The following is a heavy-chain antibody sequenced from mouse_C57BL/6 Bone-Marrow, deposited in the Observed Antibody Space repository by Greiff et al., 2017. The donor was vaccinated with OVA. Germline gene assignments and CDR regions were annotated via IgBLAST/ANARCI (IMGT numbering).Heavy chain of an antibody. J-gene: IGHJ2*01. Sequence: EVQLVESGPGLVKPSQSLSLTCSVPGYSITSGYYWNWIRQFPGNKLEWMGYISYDGSNNYNPSLKNRISITRDTSKNQFFLKLNSVTTEDTATYYCARGGWLNYWGQGTTLTVSS. CDR1: GYSITSGYY. V-gene: IGHV3-6*01. D-gene: IGHD1-1*02. CDR3: ARGGWLNY. CDR2: ISYDGSN.